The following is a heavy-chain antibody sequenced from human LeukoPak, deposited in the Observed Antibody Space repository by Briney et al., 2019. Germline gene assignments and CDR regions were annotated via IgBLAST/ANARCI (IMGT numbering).Heavy chain of an antibody. V-gene: IGHV4-59*02. D-gene: IGHD3-10*01. J-gene: IGHJ3*02. CDR1: GASVRSYY. Sequence: SETLSLTCTVSGASVRSYYWSWIRQPPGKGLELIAYNYYSGSANYNPSLESRVTISEDTSKNQLSLKLSSVTAADTAVYHCARSVHYFDAFDIWGQGTMVTVSS. CDR2: NYYSGSA. CDR3: ARSVHYFDAFDI.